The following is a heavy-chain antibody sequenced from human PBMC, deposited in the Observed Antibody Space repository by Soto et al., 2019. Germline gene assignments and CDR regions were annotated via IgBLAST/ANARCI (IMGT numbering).Heavy chain of an antibody. D-gene: IGHD3-9*01. V-gene: IGHV3-30-3*01. Sequence: QVQLVESGGGVVQPGRSLRLSCAASGFTFSSYAMHWVRQAPGKGLEWVAVISYDGSNKYYADSVKGRFTISRDNSKNTLYLQMNSLRAEDTAVYYCARDRELRYVDWLSGDNGMDVWGQGTTVTVSS. J-gene: IGHJ6*02. CDR3: ARDRELRYVDWLSGDNGMDV. CDR2: ISYDGSNK. CDR1: GFTFSSYA.